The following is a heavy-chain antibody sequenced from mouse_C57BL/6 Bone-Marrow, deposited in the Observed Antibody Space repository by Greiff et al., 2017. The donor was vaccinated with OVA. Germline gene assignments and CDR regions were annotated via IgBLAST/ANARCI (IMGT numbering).Heavy chain of an antibody. CDR3: ATQAYYSHWGNY. D-gene: IGHD2-12*01. CDR2: IHPNSSST. Sequence: QVQLQQPGAGLVKPGASVKLSCTASGYTFTSYWMHWVQQRPGQGLEWIGMIHPNSSSTYYTEKFKSKATLTVDKSSSTVYMQLSSLTTEDSAVYDCATQAYYSHWGNYWGQGTTLTVSS. V-gene: IGHV1-64*01. CDR1: GYTFTSYW. J-gene: IGHJ2*01.